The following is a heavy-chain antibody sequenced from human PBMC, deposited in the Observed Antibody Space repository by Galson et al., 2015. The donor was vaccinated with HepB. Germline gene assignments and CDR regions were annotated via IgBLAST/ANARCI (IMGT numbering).Heavy chain of an antibody. CDR1: GFTFSSYW. CDR3: ARARYDFWSGWDYYMDV. D-gene: IGHD3-3*01. Sequence: SLRLSCAASGFTFSSYWMSWVRQAPGKGLEWVANIKQDGSEKYYVDSAKGRFTISRDNAKNSLYLQMNSLRAEDTAVYYCARARYDFWSGWDYYMDVWGKGTTVTVSS. CDR2: IKQDGSEK. V-gene: IGHV3-7*01. J-gene: IGHJ6*03.